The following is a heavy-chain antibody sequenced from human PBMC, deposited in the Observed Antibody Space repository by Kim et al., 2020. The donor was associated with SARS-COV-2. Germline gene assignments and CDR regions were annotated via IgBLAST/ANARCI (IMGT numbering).Heavy chain of an antibody. CDR3: ARDSYYLGFMFLYGR. V-gene: IGHV1-2*02. CDR2: INPNSCGT. Sequence: ASVKVSCKASGYTFTGYYMHWVRQAPGQGLEWMGWINPNSCGTKYAQKFQGRVTMTRDTSISTAYMELSRLRSDDTAVYYCARDSYYLGFMFLYGRWGQGTLDTVSS. CDR1: GYTFTGYY. J-gene: IGHJ4*02. D-gene: IGHD3-10*02.